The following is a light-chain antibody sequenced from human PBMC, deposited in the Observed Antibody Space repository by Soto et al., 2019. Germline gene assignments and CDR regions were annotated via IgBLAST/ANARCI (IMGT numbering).Light chain of an antibody. Sequence: DIQMTQSPSSLSASVGDRVTITCRASQSISSYLNWYQQKPGKAPTLLIYATSSLQSGVPSRFSGSGSGTDFNLTISSLQPEDFATYYCQQSYSTPPMYTFGQGTKLEIK. J-gene: IGKJ2*01. CDR3: QQSYSTPPMYT. CDR1: QSISSY. CDR2: ATS. V-gene: IGKV1-39*01.